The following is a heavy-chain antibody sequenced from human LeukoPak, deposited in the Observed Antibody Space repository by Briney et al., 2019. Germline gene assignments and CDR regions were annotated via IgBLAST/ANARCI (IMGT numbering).Heavy chain of an antibody. Sequence: GASVKVSCKASGYTFSSYGISWVRQAPGQGLEWMGWINPNSGGTNYAQKFQGRVTMTRDTSISTAYMELSRLRSDDTAVYYCKVVSNAFDIWGQGTMVTVSS. D-gene: IGHD6-6*01. J-gene: IGHJ3*02. V-gene: IGHV1-2*02. CDR3: KVVSNAFDI. CDR2: INPNSGGT. CDR1: GYTFSSYG.